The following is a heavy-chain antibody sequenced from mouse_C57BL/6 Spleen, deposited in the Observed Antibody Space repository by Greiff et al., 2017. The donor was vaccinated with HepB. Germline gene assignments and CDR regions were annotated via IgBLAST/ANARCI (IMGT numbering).Heavy chain of an antibody. CDR3: ARYDYDDGYAMDY. CDR2: ISSGGSYT. V-gene: IGHV5-6*01. J-gene: IGHJ4*01. D-gene: IGHD2-4*01. Sequence: EVMLVESGGDLVKPGGSLKLSCAASGFTFSSYGMSWVRQTPDKRLEWVATISSGGSYTYYPDSVKGRFTISRDNAKNTLYLQMSSLKSEDTAMYYCARYDYDDGYAMDYWGQGTSVTVSS. CDR1: GFTFSSYG.